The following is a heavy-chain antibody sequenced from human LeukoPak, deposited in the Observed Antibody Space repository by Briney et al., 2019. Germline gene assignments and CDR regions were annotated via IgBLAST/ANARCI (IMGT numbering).Heavy chain of an antibody. CDR2: TSGSGVNS. V-gene: IGHV3-23*01. D-gene: IGHD5-12*01. CDR3: AKEYSGYDFDY. CDR1: GFTLRSYG. Sequence: PGGSLRLSCAASGFTLRSYGMSWVRQAPGKGLEWVAATSGSGVNSYYADSVRGRFTISRDNSQNTLYLQMDSLRAEDMALYYCAKEYSGYDFDYWGQGTLVTVSS. J-gene: IGHJ4*02.